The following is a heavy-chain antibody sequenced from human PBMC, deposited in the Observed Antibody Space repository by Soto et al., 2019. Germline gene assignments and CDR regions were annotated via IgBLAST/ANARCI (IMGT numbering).Heavy chain of an antibody. D-gene: IGHD6-13*01. CDR3: AKITAA. V-gene: IGHV3-23*01. CDR1: GFTFSAYV. J-gene: IGHJ4*02. CDR2: ITSSGGGT. Sequence: GGSLRLSCAASGFTFSAYVMSWVRQAPGKGLEWVSSITSSGGGTYYADSVKGRFTVSRDNSKNTVYLQMNSLRDEDTAVYYCAKITAAWGQGTLVTVCS.